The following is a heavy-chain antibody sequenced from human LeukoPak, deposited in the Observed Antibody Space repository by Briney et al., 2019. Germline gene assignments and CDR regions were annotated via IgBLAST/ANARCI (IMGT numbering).Heavy chain of an antibody. D-gene: IGHD2-2*02. V-gene: IGHV1-69*04. CDR2: IIPILGIA. Sequence: SVKVSCKASAGTFSSYAISWVRQAPGQGLEWMGRIIPILGIANYAQKFQGRVTITADKSTSTAYMELSSLRSEDTAVYYCASGAVCSSASCYRSNYYGMDVWGQGTTVTVSS. CDR3: ASGAVCSSASCYRSNYYGMDV. CDR1: AGTFSSYA. J-gene: IGHJ6*02.